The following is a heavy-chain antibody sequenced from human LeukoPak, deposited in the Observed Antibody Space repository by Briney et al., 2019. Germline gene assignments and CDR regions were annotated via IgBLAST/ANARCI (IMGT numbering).Heavy chain of an antibody. CDR2: IDPNSGGT. Sequence: ASVKVSCKASGYTXTAYYLHWVRQAPGQGLEWMGWIDPNSGGTNYAQTFQGRVTMTRDTSISTVYMELNRLISDDTALYYCARHTAHCGGDCQGTWGQGTLVTVSS. D-gene: IGHD2-21*02. J-gene: IGHJ5*02. CDR1: GYTXTAYY. V-gene: IGHV1-2*02. CDR3: ARHTAHCGGDCQGT.